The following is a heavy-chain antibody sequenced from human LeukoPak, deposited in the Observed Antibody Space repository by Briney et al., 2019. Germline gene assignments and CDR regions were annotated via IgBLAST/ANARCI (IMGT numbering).Heavy chain of an antibody. CDR1: GYSFASFW. J-gene: IGHJ3*02. V-gene: IGHV5-51*01. CDR3: ARRPSPGALDI. D-gene: IGHD1-14*01. CDR2: IFPGDSDT. Sequence: GESLKISCKGSGYSFASFWIGWVRQMPGKGLEWMGIIFPGDSDTMYSPSFQGQVTMSADRSISVVYLQWSSLKASDTAMYFCARRPSPGALDIWGQGTMVPVSS.